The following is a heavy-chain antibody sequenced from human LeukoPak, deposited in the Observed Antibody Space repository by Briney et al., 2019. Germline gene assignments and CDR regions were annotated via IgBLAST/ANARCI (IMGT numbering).Heavy chain of an antibody. CDR2: ISSSSSYI. Sequence: WGSLSLSCAASGFTSSSYSMNWVRQAPGKGLEWVSSISSSSSYIYYADSVKGRFTISRDNAKNSLYLQMNSLRAEDTAVYYCARDQDAAMVRGALLYFHYYYGMDVWGQGTTVTVSS. CDR3: ARDQDAAMVRGALLYFHYYYGMDV. J-gene: IGHJ6*02. CDR1: GFTSSSYS. V-gene: IGHV3-21*01. D-gene: IGHD3-10*01.